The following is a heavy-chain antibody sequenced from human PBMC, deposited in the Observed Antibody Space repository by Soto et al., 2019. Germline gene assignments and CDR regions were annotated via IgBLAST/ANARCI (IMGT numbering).Heavy chain of an antibody. D-gene: IGHD6-19*01. V-gene: IGHV3-33*01. Sequence: QVQLVASGGGVVQPGRSLRLSCAASGFTFSSYGMHWVRQAPGPGLEWVAVIWYDGSNKYYADSVKGRFTISRDNSKNTLYRQMNSLRAEDTAVYYCARDPGIAVAGLDYWGQGTLVTVSS. CDR3: ARDPGIAVAGLDY. CDR2: IWYDGSNK. J-gene: IGHJ4*02. CDR1: GFTFSSYG.